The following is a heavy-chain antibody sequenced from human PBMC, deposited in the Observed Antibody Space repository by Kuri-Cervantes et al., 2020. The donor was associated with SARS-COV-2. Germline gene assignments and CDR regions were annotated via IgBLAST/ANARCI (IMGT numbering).Heavy chain of an antibody. CDR2: INAGNGNT. D-gene: IGHD4-17*01. J-gene: IGHJ4*02. CDR1: GDTFTSYG. V-gene: IGHV1-3*01. Sequence: ASVKVFCKASGDTFTSYGISWGRQAPGQRLEWMGWINAGNGNTKYSQKFQGRVTITRDTSASTAYMELSSLRSEDTAVYYCARSPLNEHDYGDYDVHYWGQGTLVTVSS. CDR3: ARSPLNEHDYGDYDVHY.